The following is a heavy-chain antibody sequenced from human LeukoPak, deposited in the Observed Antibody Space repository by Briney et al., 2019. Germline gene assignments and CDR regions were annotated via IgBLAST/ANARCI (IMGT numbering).Heavy chain of an antibody. Sequence: ASVKVSCNASGYTFTSYYIQWGRQAPGQGLEWRGMINPSRGRTSYAQKFQGGLTITRATSTSTVYMELSSLRSEDTAVYYYTRGVQLERRYYNWFDPWGQGTLVTVSS. CDR3: TRGVQLERRYYNWFDP. V-gene: IGHV1-46*01. CDR2: INPSRGRT. D-gene: IGHD1-1*01. CDR1: GYTFTSYY. J-gene: IGHJ5*02.